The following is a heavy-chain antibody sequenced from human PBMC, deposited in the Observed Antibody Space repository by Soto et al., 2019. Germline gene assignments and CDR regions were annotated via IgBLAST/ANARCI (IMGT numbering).Heavy chain of an antibody. Sequence: QVHLVESGGGVVQPGRSLRLSCAASGFSFSSSGMHWVRQAPGKGLEWVAVIWYDGNKKYYGDSVRGRFTISRDNSKNTLYLEMNSLRAKDTAVYYSGVDTTGLLDYWGQGTLVTVSS. CDR3: GVDTTGLLDY. CDR2: IWYDGNKK. CDR1: GFSFSSSG. D-gene: IGHD5-18*01. J-gene: IGHJ4*02. V-gene: IGHV3-33*03.